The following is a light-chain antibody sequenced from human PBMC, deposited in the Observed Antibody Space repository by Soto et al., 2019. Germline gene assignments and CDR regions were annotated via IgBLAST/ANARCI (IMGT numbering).Light chain of an antibody. CDR3: QQRSNWPPYT. V-gene: IGKV3-11*01. CDR2: DAS. CDR1: QSASSY. Sequence: EIVLTQSPATLSLSPGERATLSCRASQSASSYLAWYQQKPGQAPRLLIYDASNRATGIPARFSGSGSGTDFTLTISTLEPEDFAVYYCQQRSNWPPYTFGQGTKLEIK. J-gene: IGKJ2*01.